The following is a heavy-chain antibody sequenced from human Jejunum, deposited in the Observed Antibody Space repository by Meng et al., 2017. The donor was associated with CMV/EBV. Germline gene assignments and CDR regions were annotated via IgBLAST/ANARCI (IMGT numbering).Heavy chain of an antibody. CDR1: ACSISGYY. CDR2: IYTSGST. V-gene: IGHV4-4*07. Sequence: VQLQESGPGRVKFSEPLSRPFVVSACSISGYYWSWIRQPAGNGLEWIGRIYTSGSTHYNPSLKSRLTMSVDLSNNQISLKLRSVTAADTAVYYCARESGSYYWFDPWGQGTLVTVSS. J-gene: IGHJ5*02. D-gene: IGHD1-26*01. CDR3: ARESGSYYWFDP.